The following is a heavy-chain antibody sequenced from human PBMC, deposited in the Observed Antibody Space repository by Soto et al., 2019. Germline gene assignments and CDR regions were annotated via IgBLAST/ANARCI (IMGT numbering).Heavy chain of an antibody. D-gene: IGHD3-10*02. J-gene: IGHJ4*02. Sequence: SETLSLTCTVPGGSISSYYWSWIRQPPGKGLEWIGYIYYSGSTNYNPSLKSRVTISVDTSKNQFSLKLSSVTAADTAVYYCASRMFGEKLFDYWGQGTLVTVSS. CDR3: ASRMFGEKLFDY. CDR2: IYYSGST. V-gene: IGHV4-59*01. CDR1: GGSISSYY.